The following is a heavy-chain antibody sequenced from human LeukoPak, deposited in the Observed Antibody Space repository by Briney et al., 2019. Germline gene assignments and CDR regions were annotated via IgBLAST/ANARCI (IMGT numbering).Heavy chain of an antibody. CDR3: AAHCSSTSCYFLIADYGMDV. CDR1: GYTLTELS. V-gene: IGHV1-24*01. J-gene: IGHJ6*02. Sequence: ASVKVSCRVSGYTLTELSMHWVRQAPGKGLEWMGGFDPEDGETIYAQKFQGRVTMTEDTSTDTAYMELSSLRSADTAVYYCAAHCSSTSCYFLIADYGMDVWGQGTTVTVSS. D-gene: IGHD2-2*01. CDR2: FDPEDGET.